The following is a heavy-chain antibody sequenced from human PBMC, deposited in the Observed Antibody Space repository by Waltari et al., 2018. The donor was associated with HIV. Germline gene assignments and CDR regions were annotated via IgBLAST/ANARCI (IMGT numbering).Heavy chain of an antibody. D-gene: IGHD2-21*02. V-gene: IGHV3-30-3*01. J-gene: IGHJ4*02. CDR2: ISKAGTKK. CDR3: ARGIYCGSDCYSGLDS. CDR1: GVLVRNFT. Sequence: QVQLVESGGGVVQPGRSLGPYCAAPGVLVRNFTLHWVRQAPGKGLEWVAVISKAGTKKYYADSVKGRFTISRDNSNNALYLQMNSLTVEDTAVYYCARGIYCGSDCYSGLDSWGQGSLVTVSS.